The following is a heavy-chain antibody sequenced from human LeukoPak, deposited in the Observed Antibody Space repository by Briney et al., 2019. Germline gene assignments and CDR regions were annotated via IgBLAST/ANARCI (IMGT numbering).Heavy chain of an antibody. D-gene: IGHD3-16*01. V-gene: IGHV3-23*01. J-gene: IGHJ4*02. CDR2: ISGSGGST. CDR1: GFTFSSYA. CDR3: ARPMITFGGDTDY. Sequence: GGSLRLSCAASGFTFSSYAMSWVRQAPGKGLEWVSAISGSGGSTYYADSVKGRFTISRDNAKNSLYLQMNSLRAEDTAVYYCARPMITFGGDTDYWGQGTLVTVSS.